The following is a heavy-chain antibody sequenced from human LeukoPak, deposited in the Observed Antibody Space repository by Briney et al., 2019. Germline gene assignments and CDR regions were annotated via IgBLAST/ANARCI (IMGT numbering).Heavy chain of an antibody. V-gene: IGHV4-4*07. D-gene: IGHD3-3*01. CDR3: ARAPYDFWSGENVDFDY. J-gene: IGHJ4*02. Sequence: PSETLSLTCTVSGGSISSYYWSWIRQPAGKGLEWIGRIHTSGSTNYNPSLKSRVTMSVDTSKNQFSLKLSSVTAADTAVYYCARAPYDFWSGENVDFDYWGQGTLVTVSS. CDR1: GGSISSYY. CDR2: IHTSGST.